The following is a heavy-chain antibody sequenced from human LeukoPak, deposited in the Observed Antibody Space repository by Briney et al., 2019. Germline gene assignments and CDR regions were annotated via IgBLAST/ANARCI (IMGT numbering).Heavy chain of an antibody. Sequence: PGGSLRLSCAASGFTVSTNYMTWVRQAPGKGLEWVSVIYSGGSTYYSDSVKGRFTISRDNSKNTLYLQLNNLRAEDTAVYYCARARENNWNYVWAFDIWGQGTMVTVSS. J-gene: IGHJ3*02. D-gene: IGHD1-7*01. CDR1: GFTVSTNY. CDR3: ARARENNWNYVWAFDI. V-gene: IGHV3-53*01. CDR2: IYSGGST.